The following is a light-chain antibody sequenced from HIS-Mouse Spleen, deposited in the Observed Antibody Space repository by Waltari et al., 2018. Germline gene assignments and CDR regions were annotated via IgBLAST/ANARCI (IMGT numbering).Light chain of an antibody. CDR2: SAS. CDR1: QSVLYSSNNKNY. V-gene: IGKV4-1*01. Sequence: DVVMTQSPDSLAVSLGERATINCKTSQSVLYSSNNKNYLAWYQQKPGQPPKLLIYSASTRESGFPDRFSGSGSGTDFTLTISSLQAEDVAVYYCQQYYSTPYTFGQGTKLEIK. J-gene: IGKJ2*01. CDR3: QQYYSTPYT.